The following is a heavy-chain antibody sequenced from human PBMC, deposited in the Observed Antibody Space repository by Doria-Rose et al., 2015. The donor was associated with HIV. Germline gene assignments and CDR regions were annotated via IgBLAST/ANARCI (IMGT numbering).Heavy chain of an antibody. CDR1: GVSLSSPGMG. J-gene: IGHJ4*02. D-gene: IGHD6-13*01. V-gene: IGHV2-26*01. CDR2: IISDDER. Sequence: QESGPVLVKPTETLTLTCTVSGVSLSSPGMGVSWIRQPPGKALAWLANIISDDERSYKTSLKSRLTISRGTSKSQVVLTMTDVDPVDTATYYCARIKSSRWYHKYYFDFWGQGTLVIVSA. CDR3: ARIKSSRWYHKYYFDF.